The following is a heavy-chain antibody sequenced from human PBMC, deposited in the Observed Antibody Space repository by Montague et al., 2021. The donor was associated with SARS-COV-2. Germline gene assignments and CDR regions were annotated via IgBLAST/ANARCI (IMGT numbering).Heavy chain of an antibody. Sequence: SLRLSCAASGFTFSSYSMNWVRQAPGKGLEWVSSISSSSSYIHYADSVKGRFTISRDNAKNSLYPQMNSLRAEDTAVYYCARDFNYYYYYGMDVWGQGTTVTVSS. V-gene: IGHV3-21*01. CDR3: ARDFNYYYYYGMDV. CDR2: ISSSSSYI. CDR1: GFTFSSYS. J-gene: IGHJ6*02.